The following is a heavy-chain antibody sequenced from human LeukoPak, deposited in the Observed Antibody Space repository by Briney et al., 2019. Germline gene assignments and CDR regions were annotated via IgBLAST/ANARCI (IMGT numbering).Heavy chain of an antibody. Sequence: SETLSLTCAVYGGSFSGYYWSWIRQPPGKGLEWIGEINHSGSTNYNPSLKSRVTISVDTFKNQFSLKLSSVTAADTAMYYCARSRAFDIWGQGTMVTVSS. CDR3: ARSRAFDI. CDR1: GGSFSGYY. J-gene: IGHJ3*02. V-gene: IGHV4-34*01. CDR2: INHSGST.